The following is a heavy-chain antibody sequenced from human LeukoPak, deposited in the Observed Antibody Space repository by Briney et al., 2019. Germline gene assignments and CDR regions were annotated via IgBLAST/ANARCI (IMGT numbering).Heavy chain of an antibody. CDR2: IRWNSGSI. J-gene: IGHJ4*02. Sequence: SLRLSCAASGFTFDDYAMHWVRQAPGKGLELVSGIRWNSGSIGYADSVKGRFTISRDNAKNSLYLQMNSLRAEDTALYYCAKAAKQGWYFDYWGQGTLVTVSS. V-gene: IGHV3-9*01. CDR3: AKAAKQGWYFDY. CDR1: GFTFDDYA. D-gene: IGHD2-15*01.